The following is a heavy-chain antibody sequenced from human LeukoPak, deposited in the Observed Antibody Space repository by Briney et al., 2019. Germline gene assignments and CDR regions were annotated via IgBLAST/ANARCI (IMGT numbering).Heavy chain of an antibody. V-gene: IGHV4-34*01. D-gene: IGHD6-13*01. CDR3: ARGRVSSSTWYSTYYYYFYMDV. J-gene: IGHJ6*03. CDR1: GGSFSGYY. Sequence: PSETLSLTCAVYGGSFSGYYWSWIRQPPGKGLEWIGEINHSGSTNYNPSLKSRVTILVDTSKNQFSLKLSSVTAADTAVYFCARGRVSSSTWYSTYYYYFYMDVWGKGTTVTVSS. CDR2: INHSGST.